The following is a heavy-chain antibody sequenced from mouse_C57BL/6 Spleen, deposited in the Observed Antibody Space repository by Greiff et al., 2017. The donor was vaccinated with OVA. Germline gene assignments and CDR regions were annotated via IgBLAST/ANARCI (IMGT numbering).Heavy chain of an antibody. D-gene: IGHD3-2*02. CDR3: ARDQAAWFAY. CDR2: ISYDGSN. Sequence: EVQLQESGPGLVKPSQSLSLTCSVTGYSITSGYYWNWIRQFPGNKLEWMGYISYDGSNNSNPSLKNRISITRDTSKNQFFLKLNSVTTEDTATYYCARDQAAWFAYWGQGTLVTVSA. J-gene: IGHJ3*01. CDR1: GYSITSGYY. V-gene: IGHV3-6*01.